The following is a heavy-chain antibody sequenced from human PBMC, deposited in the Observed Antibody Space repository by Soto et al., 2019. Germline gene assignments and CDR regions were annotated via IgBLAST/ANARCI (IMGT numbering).Heavy chain of an antibody. CDR2: INHSGST. V-gene: IGHV4-34*01. J-gene: IGHJ4*02. CDR3: ASRYSRLVY. D-gene: IGHD6-13*01. Sequence: SETLSLTCAVYGGSFSGYYWSWIRQPPGKGLEWIGEINHSGSTNYNPSLKSRVTISVDTSKNQFSLKLSSVTAADTAVYYCASRYSRLVYWGQGTLVTVSS. CDR1: GGSFSGYY.